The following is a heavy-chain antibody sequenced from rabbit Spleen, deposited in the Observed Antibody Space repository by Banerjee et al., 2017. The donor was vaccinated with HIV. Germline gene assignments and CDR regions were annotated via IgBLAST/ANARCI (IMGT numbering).Heavy chain of an antibody. CDR3: ARSDGDSNANTWLDL. J-gene: IGHJ3*01. CDR2: IVSSTGNT. CDR1: GFSFSRVYY. V-gene: IGHV1S40*01. Sequence: QSLEESGGDLVKPGASLTLTCTASGFSFSRVYYICWVRQAPGKGLELIACIVSSTGNTYYASWAKGRFTISKTSSTTVTLQMTSLTAADTATYFCARSDGDSNANTWLDLWGPGTLV. D-gene: IGHD7-1*01.